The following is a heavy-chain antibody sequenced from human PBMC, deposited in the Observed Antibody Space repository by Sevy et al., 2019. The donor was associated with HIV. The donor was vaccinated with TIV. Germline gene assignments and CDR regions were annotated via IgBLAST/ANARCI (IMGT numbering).Heavy chain of an antibody. CDR1: GYSFSTYW. D-gene: IGHD6-6*01. CDR3: ARRRGSSAWVDY. CDR2: IYPGDSDT. J-gene: IGHJ4*02. V-gene: IGHV5-51*01. Sequence: GESLKISCKGSGYSFSTYWIAWVRQMPGKGLEWMGIIYPGDSDTRYSPSFQGQVTISAEKSISTAYLQWSSLKASDSAMYYCARRRGSSAWVDYWGQGTLVTVSS.